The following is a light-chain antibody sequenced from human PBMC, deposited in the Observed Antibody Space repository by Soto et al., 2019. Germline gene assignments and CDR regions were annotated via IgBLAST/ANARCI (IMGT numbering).Light chain of an antibody. CDR2: AAS. V-gene: IGKV1-9*01. Sequence: DIQMTQSHSTLSGSVGDRVTITCRASQTISSHLAWYQQGPGKAPKLLIYAASTLQSGVPSRFSGSASGTEFTLTISSLQPEDFATYYCQQVSSYPRNFGGGTKVDIK. CDR3: QQVSSYPRN. J-gene: IGKJ4*01. CDR1: QTISSH.